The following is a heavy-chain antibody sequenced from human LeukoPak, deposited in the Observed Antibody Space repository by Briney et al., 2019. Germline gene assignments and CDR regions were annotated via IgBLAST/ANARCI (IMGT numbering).Heavy chain of an antibody. Sequence: ASVKVSRKASGGTFSSYAISWVRQAPGQGLEWMGGIIPIFGTANYAQKFQGRVTITTDGSTSTAYMELSSLRSEDTAVYYCARDTSSSGGWDYWGQGTLVTVSS. CDR2: IIPIFGTA. CDR3: ARDTSSSGGWDY. V-gene: IGHV1-69*05. J-gene: IGHJ4*02. CDR1: GGTFSSYA. D-gene: IGHD6-19*01.